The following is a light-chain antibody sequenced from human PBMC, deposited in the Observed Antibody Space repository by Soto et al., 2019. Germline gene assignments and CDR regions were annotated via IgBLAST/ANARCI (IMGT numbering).Light chain of an antibody. CDR2: EVS. Sequence: QSVLTQPASVSGSPGQSITFSCTGTRSDVGSYNLVSWYQQHPGKAPKLMIYEVSKRPSGVSNRFSGSKSGNTASLTISGLQAEDEADYYCCSYAGSSTYVFGTGTKVTVL. V-gene: IGLV2-23*02. J-gene: IGLJ1*01. CDR1: RSDVGSYNL. CDR3: CSYAGSSTYV.